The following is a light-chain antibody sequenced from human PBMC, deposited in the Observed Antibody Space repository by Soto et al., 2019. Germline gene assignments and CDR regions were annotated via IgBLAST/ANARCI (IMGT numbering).Light chain of an antibody. CDR3: QQSFSIPYI. J-gene: IGKJ2*01. CDR1: QSISSN. V-gene: IGKV1-39*01. CDR2: SAS. Sequence: DLPMTQSPSSLSAFAGDRVTITCRASQSISSNLNWYQQKPGKAPKLLIYSASSLQSGVPSRFSGSGSGTDFTLTITSLQPEDFATYYCQQSFSIPYIFGQGTKLDIK.